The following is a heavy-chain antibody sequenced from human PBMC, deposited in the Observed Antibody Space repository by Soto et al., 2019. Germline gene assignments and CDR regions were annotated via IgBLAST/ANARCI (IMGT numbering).Heavy chain of an antibody. Sequence: SETLSLTCTVSGGSISSGGYYWSWIRQHPGKGLEWIGYIYYSGSTYYNPSLKGRVTISVDTSKNQFSLKLSSVTAADTAVYYCARSNYDSTINWFDPWGQGTLVNVSS. D-gene: IGHD3-22*01. CDR3: ARSNYDSTINWFDP. J-gene: IGHJ5*02. CDR2: IYYSGST. V-gene: IGHV4-31*03. CDR1: GGSISSGGYY.